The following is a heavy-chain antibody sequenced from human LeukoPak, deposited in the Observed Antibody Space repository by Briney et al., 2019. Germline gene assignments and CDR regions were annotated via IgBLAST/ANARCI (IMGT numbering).Heavy chain of an antibody. Sequence: SETLSLTCTVSGGSISSYYWSWIRQPPGKGLEWIGYIYYSGSTNYNPSLKSRVTISVDTSKNQFSLKLSSVTAADTAVYYCARGAPTMVRGVIGFDPWGQGTLVTVSS. CDR2: IYYSGST. D-gene: IGHD3-10*01. CDR3: ARGAPTMVRGVIGFDP. V-gene: IGHV4-59*01. CDR1: GGSISSYY. J-gene: IGHJ5*02.